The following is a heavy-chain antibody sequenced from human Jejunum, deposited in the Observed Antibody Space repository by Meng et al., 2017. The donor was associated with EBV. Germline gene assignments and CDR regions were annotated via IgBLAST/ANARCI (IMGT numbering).Heavy chain of an antibody. CDR2: YYNSGST. CDR3: ARQGPSGRTFDY. V-gene: IGHV4-39*01. J-gene: IGHJ4*02. Sequence: LQLKESGPGLVKPSETLSLTCTVSGGSISSSSYYWGWIRQPPGKGLEWIGTYYNSGSTYYNPSLKSRVTISVDTSKNQFSLKLISVTAADTAAYYCARQGPSGRTFDYWGQGTLVTVSS. D-gene: IGHD1-26*01. CDR1: GGSISSSSYY.